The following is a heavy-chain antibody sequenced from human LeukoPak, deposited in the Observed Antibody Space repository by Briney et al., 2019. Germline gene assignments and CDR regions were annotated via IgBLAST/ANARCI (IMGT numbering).Heavy chain of an antibody. D-gene: IGHD1-26*01. CDR3: ARTSGSYYSHFDY. Sequence: ASVTVSCTASGYTFTSYFMHWVRQAPGQGLEWMGIINPSGGSTSFAQKFQGRITVTRDTSTGTVYMELSSLRSEDTAVYYCARTSGSYYSHFDYWGQGTLVTVSS. CDR1: GYTFTSYF. J-gene: IGHJ4*02. V-gene: IGHV1-46*01. CDR2: INPSGGST.